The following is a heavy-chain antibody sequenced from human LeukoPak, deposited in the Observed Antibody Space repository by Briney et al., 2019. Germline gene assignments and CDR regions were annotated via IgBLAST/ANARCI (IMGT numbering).Heavy chain of an antibody. J-gene: IGHJ4*02. CDR3: ARTRYYYNSRSYGAPYYFDY. D-gene: IGHD3-10*01. Sequence: SETLSLTCIVSGGSISGSTYYWGWIRQPPGKGLEWIGSVYYSGNTYYNTSLKSRVTISVDTSKNHFSLWLSSVTAADTAVYYCARTRYYYNSRSYGAPYYFDYWGQGTLVTVSS. V-gene: IGHV4-39*07. CDR1: GGSISGSTYY. CDR2: VYYSGNT.